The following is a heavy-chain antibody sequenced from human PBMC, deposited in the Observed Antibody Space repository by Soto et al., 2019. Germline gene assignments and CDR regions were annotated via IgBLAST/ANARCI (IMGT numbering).Heavy chain of an antibody. D-gene: IGHD2-2*01. Sequence: PLETPSLTCTVSGGSINRYYWSWIRQPAGKGLEWIGRIYTSGSTNYNPSLKSRVTMSVDTSKNQFSLKLSSVTAADTAVYYCASTKIVVPAAKGWFDPWGQGTLVTVS. CDR1: GGSINRYY. V-gene: IGHV4-4*07. J-gene: IGHJ5*02. CDR2: IYTSGST. CDR3: ASTKIVVPAAKGWFDP.